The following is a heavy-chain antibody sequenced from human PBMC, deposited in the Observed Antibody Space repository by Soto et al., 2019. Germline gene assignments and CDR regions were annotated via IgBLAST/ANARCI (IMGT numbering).Heavy chain of an antibody. V-gene: IGHV4-59*12. CDR3: ARSPDSSGYYPRWYYYGMDV. CDR2: IYYSGST. Sequence: SETLSLTCTVSGGSISSYYWSWLRQPPGKGLEWTGDIYYSGSTNYNPSLKSRVTISVDKSKNQFSLKLSSVTAADTAVYYCARSPDSSGYYPRWYYYGMDVWGQGTTVTVSS. CDR1: GGSISSYY. D-gene: IGHD3-22*01. J-gene: IGHJ6*02.